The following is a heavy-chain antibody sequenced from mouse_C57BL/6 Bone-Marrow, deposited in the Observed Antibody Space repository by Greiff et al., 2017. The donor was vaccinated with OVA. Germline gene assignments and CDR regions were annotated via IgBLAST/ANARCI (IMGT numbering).Heavy chain of an antibody. CDR1: GFSLTSYA. Sequence: VQLVESGPGLVAPSPSLSISCTVSGFSLTSYAISWVRQPPGKGLAWLGVIWPGGGTTYNTALKYRLSIIKDNTKSQVVLKMLSLQTDDTARYYCAICGGYYEGLAYWGQGTLVTVSA. J-gene: IGHJ3*01. CDR2: IWPGGGT. D-gene: IGHD2-3*01. CDR3: AICGGYYEGLAY. V-gene: IGHV2-9-1*01.